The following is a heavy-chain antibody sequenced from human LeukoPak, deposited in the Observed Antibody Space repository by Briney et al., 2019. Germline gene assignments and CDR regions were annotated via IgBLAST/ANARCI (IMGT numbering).Heavy chain of an antibody. CDR2: INHSGST. D-gene: IGHD5-12*01. V-gene: IGHV4-34*01. J-gene: IGHJ5*02. CDR3: ARGGYYIVATRGWFDP. CDR1: GGSFSGYY. Sequence: SETLSLTCAVYGGSFSGYYWSWIRQPPGKGLELIGEINHSGSTNYNPSLKSRVTISVDASKNQFSLKLSSVTAADTAVYYCARGGYYIVATRGWFDPWGQGTLVTVSS.